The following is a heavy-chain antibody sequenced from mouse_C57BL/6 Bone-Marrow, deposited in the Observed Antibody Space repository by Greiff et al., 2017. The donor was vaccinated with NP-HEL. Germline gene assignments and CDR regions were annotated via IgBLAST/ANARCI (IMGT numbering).Heavy chain of an antibody. Sequence: QVHVKQPGAELVKPGASVKLSCKASGYTFTSYWMHWVKQRPGQGLEWIGMIHPNSGSTNYNEKFKSKATLTVDKSSSTAYMQLSSLTSEDSAVYYCARKYYFDDWGQGTTLTVSS. CDR1: GYTFTSYW. J-gene: IGHJ2*01. V-gene: IGHV1-64*01. CDR2: IHPNSGST. CDR3: ARKYYFDD.